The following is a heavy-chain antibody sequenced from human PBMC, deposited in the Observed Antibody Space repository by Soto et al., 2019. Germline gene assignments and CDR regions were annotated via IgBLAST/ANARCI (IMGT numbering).Heavy chain of an antibody. V-gene: IGHV3-66*01. CDR3: AREAVFGLTMHYYHYMDV. Sequence: PGGSLRLSCAASGFSVGSNYMSWIRQAPEKGLEWVSVVYRSDDTNYADSVKGRFTISRDTSKNTLYLHMNNLRADDTAVYYCAREAVFGLTMHYYHYMDVWGKGTTVTVS. J-gene: IGHJ6*03. CDR2: VYRSDDT. D-gene: IGHD3-3*01. CDR1: GFSVGSNY.